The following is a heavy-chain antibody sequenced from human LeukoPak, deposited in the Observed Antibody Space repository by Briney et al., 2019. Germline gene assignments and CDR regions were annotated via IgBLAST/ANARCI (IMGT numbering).Heavy chain of an antibody. D-gene: IGHD6-19*01. Sequence: GASLKISCKGSGYSFTSYWICWVRQMPGNGLEWMGIIYPGDSDTRYSPSFQGQVTISADKSISTAYLQWSSLKASDTAMYYCARPSGYSSGWYSTDYWGQGTLVTVSS. CDR1: GYSFTSYW. V-gene: IGHV5-51*01. CDR3: ARPSGYSSGWYSTDY. CDR2: IYPGDSDT. J-gene: IGHJ4*02.